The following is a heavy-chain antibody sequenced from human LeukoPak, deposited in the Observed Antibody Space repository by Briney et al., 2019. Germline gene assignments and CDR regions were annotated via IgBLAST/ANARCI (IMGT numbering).Heavy chain of an antibody. D-gene: IGHD6-19*01. CDR3: ARDCAVAVWTFDY. CDR1: GFTFSTYW. Sequence: GGSLRLSCAASGFTFSTYWMSWVRQAPGKGLEWVANIKQDGSEKYYVDSVKGRFTISRDNAKNSLYLQMNSLRAEDTAVYYCARDCAVAVWTFDYWGRGALVTVSS. CDR2: IKQDGSEK. V-gene: IGHV3-7*01. J-gene: IGHJ4*02.